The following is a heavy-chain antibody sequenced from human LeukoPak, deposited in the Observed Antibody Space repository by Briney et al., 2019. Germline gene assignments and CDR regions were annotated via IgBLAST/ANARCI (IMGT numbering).Heavy chain of an antibody. CDR1: GYTFTGYA. CDR3: ARVGGGSYWDD. J-gene: IGHJ4*02. D-gene: IGHD1-26*01. CDR2: ISAYNDNT. V-gene: IGHV1-18*01. Sequence: ASVKVSCKASGYTFTGYAISWVRQAPGQGLEWMGWISAYNDNTHYAQNLQGRVTMTTDTSTNTAYMELRSLRSDDTAVYYCARVGGGSYWDDWGQGTLVTVSS.